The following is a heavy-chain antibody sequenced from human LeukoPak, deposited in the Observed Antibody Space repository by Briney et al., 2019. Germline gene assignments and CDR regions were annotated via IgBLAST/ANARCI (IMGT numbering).Heavy chain of an antibody. CDR3: ARGRRLGELSLPQHFDY. CDR1: GFTFSSYG. V-gene: IGHV3-33*01. D-gene: IGHD3-16*02. Sequence: PGGSLRLSCAASGFTFSSYGMHWVRQAPGKGLEWVVVIWYDGSNKYYADSVKGRFTISRDNSKNTLYLQMNSLRAEDTAVYYCARGRRLGELSLPQHFDYWGQGTLVTVSS. CDR2: IWYDGSNK. J-gene: IGHJ4*02.